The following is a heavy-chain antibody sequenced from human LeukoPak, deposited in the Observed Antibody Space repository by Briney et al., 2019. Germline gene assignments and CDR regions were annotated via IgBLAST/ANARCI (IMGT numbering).Heavy chain of an antibody. Sequence: GGSLRLSCEASGFALNSYIMSWVRQAPGKGLEWISQISISSSTIYYRDSVKGRFTISRDNAKNSLYLQMNSLRAEDTAVYYCVRDGTVRGKNGCFDYWGPGTLVTVSS. J-gene: IGHJ4*02. CDR3: VRDGTVRGKNGCFDY. D-gene: IGHD3-10*01. CDR2: ISISSSTI. V-gene: IGHV3-48*04. CDR1: GFALNSYI.